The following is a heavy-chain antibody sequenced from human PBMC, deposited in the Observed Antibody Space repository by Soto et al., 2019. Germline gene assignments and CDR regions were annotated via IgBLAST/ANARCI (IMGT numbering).Heavy chain of an antibody. CDR1: GFTFSSYG. J-gene: IGHJ6*02. V-gene: IGHV3-30*18. CDR3: AKQGPTIYYYYGMDV. CDR2: ISYDGSNK. Sequence: QVQLVESGGGVVQPGRSLRLSCAASGFTFSSYGMHWVRQAPGKGLEWVAVISYDGSNKYYADSVKGRFTISRDNSKNTLYLQMNSLRAEDTAVYYCAKQGPTIYYYYGMDVWGQGTTVTVSS.